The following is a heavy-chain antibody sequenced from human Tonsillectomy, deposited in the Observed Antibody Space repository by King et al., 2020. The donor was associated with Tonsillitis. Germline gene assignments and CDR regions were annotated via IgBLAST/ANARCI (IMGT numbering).Heavy chain of an antibody. CDR1: GFTFSHAW. CDR2: IKSKTDGGAT. V-gene: IGHV3-15*05. J-gene: IGHJ4*02. D-gene: IGHD4-23*01. Sequence: VQLVESGGGLVKPGGSLRLSCAASGFTFSHAWMSWVRQAPGKGLEWLGRIKSKTDGGATDCAAPVKGRFTISRDDSKNTLYLQMNSLKIEDTAVYYCTTHMGDDYGGNSAFFDYRGQGTLVTVSS. CDR3: TTHMGDDYGGNSAFFDY.